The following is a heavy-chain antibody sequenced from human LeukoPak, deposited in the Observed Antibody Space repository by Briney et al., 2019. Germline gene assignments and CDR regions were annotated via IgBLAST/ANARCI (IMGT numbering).Heavy chain of an antibody. Sequence: SETLSLTCTVSGGSISSYYWSWIRQPPGKGLEWIGYIYYSGSTNYNPSLKSRVTISVDTSKNQFSLKLSSVTAADTAVYYCARVEGGSCYYDYWGQGTLVTVSS. V-gene: IGHV4-59*01. D-gene: IGHD1-26*01. CDR3: ARVEGGSCYYDY. CDR2: IYYSGST. CDR1: GGSISSYY. J-gene: IGHJ4*02.